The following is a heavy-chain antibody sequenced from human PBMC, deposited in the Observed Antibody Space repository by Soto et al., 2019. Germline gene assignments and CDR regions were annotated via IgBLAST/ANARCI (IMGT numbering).Heavy chain of an antibody. Sequence: PSETLSLTGAVAGGCIRSGAYSWSWIRQPPGQGLEWIWYVYHSVSTCYNRSLKSRVSISVDRSKNQFSLKLSSVPAAYTAVYSCASRETSGVGILLDCCDSCRQGTLGIASS. CDR2: VYHSVST. CDR3: ASRETSGVGILLDCCDS. V-gene: IGHV4-30-2*01. J-gene: IGHJ5*01. CDR1: GGCIRSGAYS. D-gene: IGHD6-25*01.